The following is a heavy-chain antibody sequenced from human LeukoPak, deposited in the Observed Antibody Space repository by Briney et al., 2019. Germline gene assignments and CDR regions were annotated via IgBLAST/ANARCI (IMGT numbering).Heavy chain of an antibody. D-gene: IGHD3-10*01. Sequence: GASVKVSCKASGYTFTSYGISWARQAPGQGLEWMGWISAYNGNTNYAQKLQGRVTMTTDTSTSTAYMELRSLRSDDTAVYYCARDPGYGSGSSPEGGFDYWGQGTLVTVSS. V-gene: IGHV1-18*01. CDR3: ARDPGYGSGSSPEGGFDY. J-gene: IGHJ4*02. CDR2: ISAYNGNT. CDR1: GYTFTSYG.